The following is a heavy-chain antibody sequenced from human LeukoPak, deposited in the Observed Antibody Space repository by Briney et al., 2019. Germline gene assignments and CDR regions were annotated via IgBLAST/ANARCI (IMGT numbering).Heavy chain of an antibody. CDR2: INPSGGST. Sequence: WASVKVSCKASGYTFTSYYMHWVRQAPGQGLEWMGIINPSGGSTSYAQKFQGRVTMTRDTSTSTVYMELSSLRSEDTAVYYCARVRGLLDSSGYYYGPRPSSEVYFDYWGQGTLVTVSS. CDR1: GYTFTSYY. D-gene: IGHD3-22*01. CDR3: ARVRGLLDSSGYYYGPRPSSEVYFDY. V-gene: IGHV1-46*01. J-gene: IGHJ4*02.